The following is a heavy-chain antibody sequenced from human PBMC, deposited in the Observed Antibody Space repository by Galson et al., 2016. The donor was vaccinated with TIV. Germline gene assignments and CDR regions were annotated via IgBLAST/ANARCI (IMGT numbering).Heavy chain of an antibody. V-gene: IGHV1-3*01. CDR2: INAGNGNT. CDR1: GDTFNYY. CDR3: ARDPGYFVY. D-gene: IGHD1-1*01. Sequence: SVKVSCKASGDTFNYYFHWVRQAPGQRLEWMGWINAGNGNTKYSQKFQGRVTITRDTSASTAYMELSSLRSEDTAVYYCARDPGYFVYWGQGTLVTVSS. J-gene: IGHJ4*02.